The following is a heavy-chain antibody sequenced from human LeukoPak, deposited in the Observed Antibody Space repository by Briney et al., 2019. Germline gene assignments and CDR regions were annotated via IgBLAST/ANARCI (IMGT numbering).Heavy chain of an antibody. CDR3: ARGAVDSTTHYCTNGVCYTAVIFDY. Sequence: GSLRLSCTASGFTLSTYAMSWVRQPPGKGLEWIGEINHSRSTNYNPSLKSRVTISVDTSKNQFSLKLSSVTAADTAVYYCARGAVDSTTHYCTNGVCYTAVIFDYWGQGTLVTVSS. D-gene: IGHD2-8*01. CDR2: INHSRST. J-gene: IGHJ4*02. V-gene: IGHV4-34*01. CDR1: GFTLSTYA.